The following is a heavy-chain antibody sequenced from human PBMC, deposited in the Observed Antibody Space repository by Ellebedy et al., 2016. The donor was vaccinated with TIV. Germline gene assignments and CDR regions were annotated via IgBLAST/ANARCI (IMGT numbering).Heavy chain of an antibody. J-gene: IGHJ6*02. Sequence: PGGSLRLSCAASGFTFSDYYMSWNRQAPGQGLEWVSYISSSSSYTHYADSVKGRFTISRDNAKNSLYLQMNSLRAEDTAVYYCAREYYYGMDVWGQGTTVTVSS. CDR3: AREYYYGMDV. CDR1: GFTFSDYY. V-gene: IGHV3-11*06. CDR2: ISSSSSYT.